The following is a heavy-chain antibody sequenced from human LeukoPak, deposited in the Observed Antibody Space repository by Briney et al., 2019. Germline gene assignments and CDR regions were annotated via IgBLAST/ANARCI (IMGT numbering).Heavy chain of an antibody. CDR1: GFTFSSYW. J-gene: IGHJ4*02. CDR3: ASTDDSSGYPERPFDY. Sequence: GGSLRLSCAASGFTFSSYWMSWVRQAPGKGLEWVANIKQDGSEEYYVDSVKGRFTISRDNAKNSLYLQMNSLRAEDTAVYYCASTDDSSGYPERPFDYWGQGTLATVSS. D-gene: IGHD3-22*01. V-gene: IGHV3-7*01. CDR2: IKQDGSEE.